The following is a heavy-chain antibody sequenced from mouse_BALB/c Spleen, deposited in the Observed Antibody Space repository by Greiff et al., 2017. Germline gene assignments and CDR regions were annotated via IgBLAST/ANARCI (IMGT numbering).Heavy chain of an antibody. D-gene: IGHD3-1*01. CDR1: GYTLTDYN. CDR2: INPNNGGT. Sequence: EVQLQQSGPELVKPGASVKIPCKASGYTLTDYNMDWVKQSHGKSLEWIGDINPNNGGTIYNQKFKGKATLTVDKSSSTAYMELRSLTSEDTAVYYCARQLGLPYYYAMDYWGQGTSVTVSS. V-gene: IGHV1-18*01. CDR3: ARQLGLPYYYAMDY. J-gene: IGHJ4*01.